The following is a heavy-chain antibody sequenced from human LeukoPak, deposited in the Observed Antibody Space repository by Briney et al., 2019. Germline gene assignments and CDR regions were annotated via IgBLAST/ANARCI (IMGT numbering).Heavy chain of an antibody. V-gene: IGHV3-33*01. CDR2: IWYDGSNK. J-gene: IGHJ3*02. Sequence: GRSLRLSCAASGFTFSSYGMHWVRQAPGKGLEWVAVIWYDGSNKYYADSVKGRFTISRDNSKNTLYLQMNSLRAEDTAVYYCARQGEAADAFDIWGQGTTVTVSS. CDR3: ARQGEAADAFDI. CDR1: GFTFSSYG. D-gene: IGHD3-16*01.